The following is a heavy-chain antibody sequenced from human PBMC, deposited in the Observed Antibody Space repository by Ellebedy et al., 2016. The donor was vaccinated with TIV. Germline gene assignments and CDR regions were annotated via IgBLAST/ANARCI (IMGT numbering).Heavy chain of an antibody. CDR2: MNPNSGNT. D-gene: IGHD5-18*01. V-gene: IGHV1-8*02. Sequence: AASVKVSCKASGCTFSTYDINWVRQVTGQGLEWMGWMNPNSGNTGYAQKFQGRVTFTRNTSISTAYMEVSSLRSEDTAVYYCARDLDPGYSYGYGYWGQGTLVTVSP. J-gene: IGHJ4*02. CDR1: GCTFSTYD. CDR3: ARDLDPGYSYGYGY.